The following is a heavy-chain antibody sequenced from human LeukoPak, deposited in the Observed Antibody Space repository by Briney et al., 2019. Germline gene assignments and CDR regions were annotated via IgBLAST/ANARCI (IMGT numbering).Heavy chain of an antibody. CDR3: ARAHRKNSSGYPY. CDR1: RYTLSNYY. CDR2: MNSNSSNT. D-gene: IGHD3-22*01. Sequence: GGAVKVSCKASRYTLSNYYIHWVRQAPGRGGGWRGWMNSNSSNTGYAQKYQGRVTITSNTYISTAYMELSSLRSEDPAMYYCARAHRKNSSGYPYWGQGTVVTVSS. J-gene: IGHJ4*02. V-gene: IGHV1-8*02.